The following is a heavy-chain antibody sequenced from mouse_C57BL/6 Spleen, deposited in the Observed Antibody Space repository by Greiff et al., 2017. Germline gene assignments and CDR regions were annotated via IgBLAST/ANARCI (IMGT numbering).Heavy chain of an antibody. Sequence: QVHVKQSGPGLVQPSQSLSITCTVSGFSLTSYGVHWVRQSPGKGLEWLGVIWSGGSTDYNAAFISRLSISKDNSKSQVFFKMNSLQADDTAIYYCASFYDYDYYAMDYWGQGTSVTVSS. CDR2: IWSGGST. D-gene: IGHD2-4*01. V-gene: IGHV2-2*01. J-gene: IGHJ4*01. CDR1: GFSLTSYG. CDR3: ASFYDYDYYAMDY.